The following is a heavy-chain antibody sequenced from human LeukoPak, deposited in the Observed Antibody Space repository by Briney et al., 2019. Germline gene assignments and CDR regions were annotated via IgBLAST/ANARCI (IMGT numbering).Heavy chain of an antibody. CDR1: GGSISSSSYY. V-gene: IGHV4-39*07. D-gene: IGHD6-13*01. Sequence: SETLSLTCTVSGGSISSSSYYWGWIRQPPGKGLEWIGSIYYSGSTYYNPSLNSRVTISVDTSKNQFSLKLSSVTAADTAVYYCARAVTSSSSWYKWVNWFDPWGQGTLVTVSS. J-gene: IGHJ5*02. CDR3: ARAVTSSSSWYKWVNWFDP. CDR2: IYYSGST.